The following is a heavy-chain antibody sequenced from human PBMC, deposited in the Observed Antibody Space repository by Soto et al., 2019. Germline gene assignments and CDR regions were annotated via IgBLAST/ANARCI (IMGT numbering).Heavy chain of an antibody. CDR1: GYTFITYC. Sequence: GDLVKVSCKAFGYTFITYCVRWVRQTPGQGLAWLGWIITYNGNTRYAERLQGRGTMTTDTTTNTAYMELRNISSADTDGYYCGRGLSDYYNNIEIAFLDCGDQRTPVTVSS. V-gene: IGHV1-18*01. J-gene: IGHJ4*02. CDR3: GRGLSDYYNNIEIAFLDC. CDR2: IITYNGNT. D-gene: IGHD3-22*01.